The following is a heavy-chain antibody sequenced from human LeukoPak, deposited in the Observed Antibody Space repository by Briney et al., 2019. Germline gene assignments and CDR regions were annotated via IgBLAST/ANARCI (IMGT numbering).Heavy chain of an antibody. CDR2: INHSGST. D-gene: IGHD6-13*01. Sequence: SETLSLTCAVYGGSFSGYYWSWIRQPPGKGLEWIGEINHSGSTNYNPSLKSRVTISVDTSKNQFSLKLSSVTAADTAVYYCARGLQLAAAGRPFDPWGQGTLVTVSS. V-gene: IGHV4-34*01. J-gene: IGHJ5*02. CDR3: ARGLQLAAAGRPFDP. CDR1: GGSFSGYY.